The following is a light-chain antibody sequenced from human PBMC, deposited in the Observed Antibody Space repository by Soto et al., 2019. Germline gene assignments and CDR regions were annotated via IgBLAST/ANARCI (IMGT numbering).Light chain of an antibody. J-gene: IGLJ3*02. CDR1: MRDVGAYNL. Sequence: QSVRTQPAPVSGSAGQSITISCSGTMRDVGAYNLVSWYQQHPGTAPKLIIYEVRNRPSGISSRFSGSRSGNTASLTISGLQSEDEGDYYCSAYTARSTLVFGGGTKVTVL. V-gene: IGLV2-14*01. CDR2: EVR. CDR3: SAYTARSTLV.